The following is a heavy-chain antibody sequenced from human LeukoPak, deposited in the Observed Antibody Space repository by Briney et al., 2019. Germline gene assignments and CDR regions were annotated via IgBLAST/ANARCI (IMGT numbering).Heavy chain of an antibody. Sequence: GGSLRLSCAASGFTFSSYIMNWVRQAPGKGLEWVSYISSSGTTINYADSVKGRSTLARDNAKNSLSLQMNSLRAEDTAVYYCARAAKVLVVTTGYYFYYMDVWGKGTTVTISS. CDR1: GFTFSSYI. V-gene: IGHV3-48*03. CDR2: ISSSGTTI. CDR3: ARAAKVLVVTTGYYFYYMDV. D-gene: IGHD3-22*01. J-gene: IGHJ6*03.